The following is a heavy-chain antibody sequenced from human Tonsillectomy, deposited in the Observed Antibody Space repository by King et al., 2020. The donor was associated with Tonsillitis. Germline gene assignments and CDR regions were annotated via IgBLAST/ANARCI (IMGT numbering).Heavy chain of an antibody. CDR3: ARMCSGGGCSSAHDASDI. CDR2: INPSGGST. V-gene: IGHV1-46*01. Sequence: QLVQSGPEVKKPGASMEISCKASGYTFTSHYIHWVRQAPGQGLEWMGVINPSGGSTSYAPRFLGRVTMTRDTSTSTVYMELTGLSSEATAVYYCARMCSGGGCSSAHDASDIWGQGTMVTVSS. D-gene: IGHD2-15*01. J-gene: IGHJ3*02. CDR1: GYTFTSHY.